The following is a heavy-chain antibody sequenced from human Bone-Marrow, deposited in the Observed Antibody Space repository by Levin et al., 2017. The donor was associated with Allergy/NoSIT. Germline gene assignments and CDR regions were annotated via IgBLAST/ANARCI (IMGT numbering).Heavy chain of an antibody. V-gene: IGHV3-30*18. CDR3: TKGIDDSYFGSGSDRGLFDF. J-gene: IGHJ4*02. D-gene: IGHD3-10*01. CDR2: ISYEESEI. CDR1: GFTFSSYG. Sequence: GGSLRLSCAASGFTFSSYGMRWVRQAPGKGLEWVASISYEESEIQYADSVKGRFTISRDNSKNTLYLEMNSLRVEDTALYYCTKGIDDSYFGSGSDRGLFDFWGQGTRVTVSS.